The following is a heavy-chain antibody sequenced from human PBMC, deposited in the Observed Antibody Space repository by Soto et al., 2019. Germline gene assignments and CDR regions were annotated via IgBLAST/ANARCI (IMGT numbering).Heavy chain of an antibody. CDR2: IYHSGST. Sequence: SETLSLTCTVSGYSISSGYYWGWIRQPPGKGLEWVGSIYHSGSTYYNPSLKSRVTISVDTSKNQFSLKLSFVTAADTSVYYCARVFGAGTNWFDPWGQGTLVTVSS. J-gene: IGHJ5*02. CDR1: GYSISSGYY. D-gene: IGHD6-13*01. V-gene: IGHV4-38-2*02. CDR3: ARVFGAGTNWFDP.